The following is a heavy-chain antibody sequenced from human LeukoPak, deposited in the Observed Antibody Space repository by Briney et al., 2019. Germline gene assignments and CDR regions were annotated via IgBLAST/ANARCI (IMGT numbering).Heavy chain of an antibody. CDR2: IYTSGST. D-gene: IGHD3-3*01. V-gene: IGHV4-4*07. CDR1: GASISRYA. Sequence: PSETLSLTCAVSGASISRYAWSWIRQPAGKGLEWIGRIYTSGSTNYNPSLKSRVTISVDTSKNQFSLKLSSVTAADTAVYYCARGGPIRDFWSGYFIDYWGQGTLVTVSS. CDR3: ARGGPIRDFWSGYFIDY. J-gene: IGHJ4*02.